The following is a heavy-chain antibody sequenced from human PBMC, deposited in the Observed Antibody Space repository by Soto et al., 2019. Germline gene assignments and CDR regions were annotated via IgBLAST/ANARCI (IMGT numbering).Heavy chain of an antibody. V-gene: IGHV1-8*01. J-gene: IGHJ1*01. CDR1: GYSFTSYD. Sequence: QVQLVQSGAQVKKPGASVKVSCKASGYSFTSYDINWVRQATGQGLEWMGWMNPNSGNTGYAQKFQGRVTMTRNTSISTAYMELSSLRSEDTAVYYCARVSMGSSSEDFQHWGQGTLVTVSS. CDR3: ARVSMGSSSEDFQH. CDR2: MNPNSGNT. D-gene: IGHD6-6*01.